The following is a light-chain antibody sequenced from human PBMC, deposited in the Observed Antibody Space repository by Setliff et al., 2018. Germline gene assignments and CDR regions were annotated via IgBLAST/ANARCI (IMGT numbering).Light chain of an antibody. J-gene: IGLJ1*01. Sequence: QSVLTQPASVSGSPGQSITISCTGTRSNVGSFNLVSWYQQHPGKAPKLLISQVTKRPSGVSSRFSGSKSGNTASLTISGLQAEDEADYFCCPFTGSNTALYVFGTGTKV. CDR2: QVT. V-gene: IGLV2-23*02. CDR1: RSNVGSFNL. CDR3: CPFTGSNTALYV.